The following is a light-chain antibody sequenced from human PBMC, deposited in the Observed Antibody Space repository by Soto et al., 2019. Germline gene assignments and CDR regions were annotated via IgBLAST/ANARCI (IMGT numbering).Light chain of an antibody. Sequence: DIQMTQSPSSLCASVGDRVTITCRASQGISNYLAWYQQKPGKVPKLLIYAASTLQSGVPSRFSGSGSGTDFTLTISGLQPEDVATYYCQKYNSAPRTFGPGTKVDIK. CDR2: AAS. CDR3: QKYNSAPRT. CDR1: QGISNY. J-gene: IGKJ3*01. V-gene: IGKV1-27*01.